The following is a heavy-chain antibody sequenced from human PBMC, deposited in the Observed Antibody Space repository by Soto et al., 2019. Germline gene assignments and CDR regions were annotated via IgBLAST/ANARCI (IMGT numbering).Heavy chain of an antibody. CDR3: ARDRGRWIRLIDY. D-gene: IGHD5-18*01. V-gene: IGHV3-64*01. J-gene: IGHJ4*02. Sequence: EVQLVESGGGLVQPGGSLRLSCAASGFTFSSYAMHWVRQAPGKGLEYVSAISSNGGSTYYANSVKGRFTISRDNSKNKLYLQMGSLRAEDMAVYYCARDRGRWIRLIDYWGQGTLVTVSS. CDR1: GFTFSSYA. CDR2: ISSNGGST.